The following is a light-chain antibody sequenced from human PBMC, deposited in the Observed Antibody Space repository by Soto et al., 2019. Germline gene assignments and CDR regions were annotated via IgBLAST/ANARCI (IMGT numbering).Light chain of an antibody. V-gene: IGKV3-15*01. J-gene: IGKJ4*01. CDR1: QTISGT. CDR3: QQYNNWPT. CDR2: GAS. Sequence: EIVLAQSPGIVSLSPGERATLSCRASQTISGTSLAWYQQKPGQPPRLLIYGASTRATGIPARFSGSGSGTEFTLTISSLQSEDFAVYYCQQYNNWPTFGGGTKVDIK.